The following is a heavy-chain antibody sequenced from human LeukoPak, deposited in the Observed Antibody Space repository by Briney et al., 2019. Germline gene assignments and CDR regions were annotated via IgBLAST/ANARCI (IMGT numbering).Heavy chain of an antibody. D-gene: IGHD2-2*01. CDR1: GFTFSSYS. J-gene: IGHJ6*03. V-gene: IGHV3-21*01. Sequence: PGGSLRLSCAASGFTFSSYSMNWVRQAPGEGLEWVSSISSSSSYIYYADSLKGRFTISRDNAKNSLYLQMNSLRAEDTAVYYCARIQLNSYYYHMDFWGKGTTVTVSS. CDR3: ARIQLNSYYYHMDF. CDR2: ISSSSSYI.